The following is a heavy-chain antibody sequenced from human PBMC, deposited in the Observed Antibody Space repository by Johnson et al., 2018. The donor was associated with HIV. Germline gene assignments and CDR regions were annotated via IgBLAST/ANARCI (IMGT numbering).Heavy chain of an antibody. CDR2: ISYDGKNN. CDR3: AREGGGTLRLGDEGAFDI. CDR1: GFTFSSYA. Sequence: QVQLVESGGGVVQPGRSLRLSCAASGFTFSSYAMHWVRQAPGKGLEWVAVISYDGKNNYYTGSVKGRFTSSRDNSKNTLYLQMNSLRDEDTAVYYCAREGGGTLRLGDEGAFDIWGQGTMVTVSS. J-gene: IGHJ3*02. D-gene: IGHD1-26*01. V-gene: IGHV3-30*04.